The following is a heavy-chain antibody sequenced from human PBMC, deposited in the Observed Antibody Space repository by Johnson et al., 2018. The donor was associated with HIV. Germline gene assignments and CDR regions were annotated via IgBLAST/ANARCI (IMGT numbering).Heavy chain of an antibody. Sequence: QVQLVESGGGVVRPGRSLRLSCAVSGFTFSNYPMHWVRQAPGKGLEWVAVISYDGRNKYYADYLKGRFTISRDNSRNTLYLQMNSLRAEDTAVYYCASGDDDGFWGQGTVVTVSS. CDR3: ASGDDDGF. CDR2: ISYDGRNK. CDR1: GFTFSNYP. D-gene: IGHD5-12*01. J-gene: IGHJ3*01. V-gene: IGHV3-30*04.